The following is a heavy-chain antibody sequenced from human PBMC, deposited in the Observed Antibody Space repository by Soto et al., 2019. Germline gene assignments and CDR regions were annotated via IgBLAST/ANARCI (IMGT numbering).Heavy chain of an antibody. CDR3: AKVSSMLLRYYYFGMDV. J-gene: IGHJ6*02. Sequence: GGSLRLSCAASGVTFITYGMHWVRQAPGKGLEWVAVISYDGSNEYSADSVKGRFTISRDNSNNTLYLQMNSLRAEDTAVYYCAKVSSMLLRYYYFGMDVWGQGTTVTVSS. D-gene: IGHD2-21*01. V-gene: IGHV3-30*18. CDR1: GVTFITYG. CDR2: ISYDGSNE.